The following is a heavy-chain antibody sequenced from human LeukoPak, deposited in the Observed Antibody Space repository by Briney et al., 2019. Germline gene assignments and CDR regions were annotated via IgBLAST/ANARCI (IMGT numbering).Heavy chain of an antibody. CDR3: ANNFDY. CDR2: IWHDGSNK. V-gene: IGHV3-33*06. Sequence: PGRSLRLSCAVSGFTFSNYGMHWVRQAPGKGLEWVAVIWHDGSNKYYADSVKGRFTISRDNSKNTLYLQMNSLRAEDTAVYYCANNFDYWGQGTLVTVSS. J-gene: IGHJ4*02. CDR1: GFTFSNYG.